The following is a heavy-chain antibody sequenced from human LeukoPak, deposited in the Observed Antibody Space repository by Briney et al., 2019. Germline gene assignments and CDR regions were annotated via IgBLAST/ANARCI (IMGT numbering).Heavy chain of an antibody. V-gene: IGHV4-38-2*02. Sequence: SETLSLTCAVSGYSISSGYYWGWIWQPPGKGLEWIGSIYHSGSTYYNPSLKSRVTISVDTSKNQFSLKVSSVTAADTAVYYCARDSQSVVAADYWGQGTLVTVSS. CDR2: IYHSGST. CDR1: GYSISSGYY. J-gene: IGHJ4*02. D-gene: IGHD2-15*01. CDR3: ARDSQSVVAADY.